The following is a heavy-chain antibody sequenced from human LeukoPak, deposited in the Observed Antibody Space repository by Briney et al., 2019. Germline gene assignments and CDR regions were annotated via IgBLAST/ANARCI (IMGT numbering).Heavy chain of an antibody. CDR1: GYTFTSYA. CDR3: ARASDNDAFDI. D-gene: IGHD1-26*01. V-gene: IGHV1-3*04. CDR2: INTGNGNT. J-gene: IGHJ3*02. Sequence: ASVKVSCKASGYTFTSYAMHWVRQAPGQRLEWMGWINTGNGNTKYPQKFQGRVTITRDTSASTAYMELSSLRSEDTAVYYCARASDNDAFDIWGQGTMVTVSS.